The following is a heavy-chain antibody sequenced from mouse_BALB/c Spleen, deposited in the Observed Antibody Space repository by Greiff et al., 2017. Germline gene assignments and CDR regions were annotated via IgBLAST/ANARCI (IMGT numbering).Heavy chain of an antibody. Sequence: QVQLQQSGPGLVAPSQSLSITCTFSWLSLPGYGVNWVRQPPGKGLEWLGMIWGDGSTDYNSALKSRLSISKDNSKSQVFLKMNSLQTDDTARYYCARGDGYYPFAYWGRGTLVTVSA. V-gene: IGHV2-6-7*01. CDR2: IWGDGST. D-gene: IGHD2-3*01. CDR1: WLSLPGYG. CDR3: ARGDGYYPFAY. J-gene: IGHJ3*01.